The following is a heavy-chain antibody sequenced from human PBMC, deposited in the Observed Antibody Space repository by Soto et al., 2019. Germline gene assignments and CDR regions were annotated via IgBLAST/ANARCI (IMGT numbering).Heavy chain of an antibody. CDR2: INAGNGNT. D-gene: IGHD3-9*01. J-gene: IGHJ4*02. V-gene: IGHV1-3*01. CDR1: GYTFTSYA. CDR3: ARALRYFDWLLYY. Sequence: EASVKVSCKASGYTFTSYAMHWVRQAPGQRLEWMGWINAGNGNTKYSQKFQGRVTITRDTSASTAYMELSSLRSEDTAVYYCARALRYFDWLLYYWGQGTLVTVSS.